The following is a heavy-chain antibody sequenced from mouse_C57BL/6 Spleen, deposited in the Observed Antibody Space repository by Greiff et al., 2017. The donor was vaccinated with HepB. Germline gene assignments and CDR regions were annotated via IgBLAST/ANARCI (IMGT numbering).Heavy chain of an antibody. CDR2: IDPSDSYT. D-gene: IGHD1-1*01. CDR1: GYTFTSYW. Sequence: QVHVKQSGAELVKPGASVKLSCKASGYTFTSYWMQWVKQRPGQGLEWIGEIDPSDSYTNYNQKFKGKATLAVVTSYSTAYMHLSSLTSEDSAVYFCTREYYIYWGKGTTLTVFS. J-gene: IGHJ2*01. CDR3: TREYYIY. V-gene: IGHV1-50*01.